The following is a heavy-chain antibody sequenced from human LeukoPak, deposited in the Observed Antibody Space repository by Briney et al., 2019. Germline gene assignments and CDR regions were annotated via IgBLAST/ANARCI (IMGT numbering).Heavy chain of an antibody. CDR1: GFTFSSYA. V-gene: IGHV3-23*01. Sequence: GGSLRLSCAASGFTFSSYAMSWVRQAPGKGLEWVSAISGSGGSTYYADSVKGRFTISRDNSKNTLYLQMNSLRAEDTAVYYCAKGGLRFLEWLRSDPWGQGTLVTVSS. CDR3: AKGGLRFLEWLRSDP. CDR2: ISGSGGST. D-gene: IGHD3-3*01. J-gene: IGHJ5*02.